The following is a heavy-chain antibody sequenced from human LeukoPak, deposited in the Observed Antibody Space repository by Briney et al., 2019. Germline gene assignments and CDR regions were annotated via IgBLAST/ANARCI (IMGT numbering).Heavy chain of an antibody. D-gene: IGHD5-12*01. CDR3: ARMGGYSGYATH. J-gene: IGHJ4*02. CDR2: IHYSGTT. CDR1: GGSISTYY. Sequence: SETLSLTCTVSGGSISTYYWSWIRQPPGKGLEWIGYIHYSGTTNYNPSLRNRVTISLDTSKNQFSLNLSSVTAADTAVYYCARMGGYSGYATHWGQGTLVTVSS. V-gene: IGHV4-59*08.